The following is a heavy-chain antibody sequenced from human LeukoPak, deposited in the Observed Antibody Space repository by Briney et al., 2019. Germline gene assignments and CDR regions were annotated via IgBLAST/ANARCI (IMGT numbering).Heavy chain of an antibody. CDR3: ARGYYDILTGNDY. D-gene: IGHD3-9*01. J-gene: IGHJ4*02. Sequence: GGSLRLSCAASGFTFSSYSMNWVRQAPGKGLEWVSSISSSSSYIYYADSVKGRFTISRDNAKNSLYLQMNSLRAEDTAVYYCARGYYDILTGNDYWGQGTLVTVSS. V-gene: IGHV3-21*01. CDR1: GFTFSSYS. CDR2: ISSSSSYI.